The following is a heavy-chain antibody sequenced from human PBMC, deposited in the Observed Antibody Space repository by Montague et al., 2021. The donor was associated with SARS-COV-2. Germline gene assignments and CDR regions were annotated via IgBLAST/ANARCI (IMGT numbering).Heavy chain of an antibody. CDR1: DGSISPYY. J-gene: IGHJ4*02. D-gene: IGHD6-19*01. Sequence: SETLSLTCTVSDGSISPYYWNWIRQPPGKGLEWIGYIYYTGGTKYNPSLKSRVSMSVDTSKNQFSLRLTSVGAADTAVYYCARIAMAATFDSWGQGALVTVSS. CDR3: ARIAMAATFDS. V-gene: IGHV4-59*13. CDR2: IYYTGGT.